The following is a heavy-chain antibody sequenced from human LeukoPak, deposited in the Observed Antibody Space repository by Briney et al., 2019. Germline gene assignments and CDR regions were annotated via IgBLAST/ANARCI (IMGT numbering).Heavy chain of an antibody. D-gene: IGHD6-19*01. Sequence: SETLSLTCTVSGGSIRSSYYYWGWIRQPPGKGLEWIGSIYDSGSTYYNPSLKSRVTISVDTSKNQFSLKLSSVTAADTAVYYCARVRSGWPHGGFDYWGQGTLVTVSS. CDR1: GGSIRSSYYY. V-gene: IGHV4-39*07. CDR3: ARVRSGWPHGGFDY. CDR2: IYDSGST. J-gene: IGHJ4*02.